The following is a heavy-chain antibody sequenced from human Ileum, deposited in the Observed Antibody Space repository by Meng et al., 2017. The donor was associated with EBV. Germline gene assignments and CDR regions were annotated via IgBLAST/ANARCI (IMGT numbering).Heavy chain of an antibody. CDR3: ARDPTGGEDHQRV. D-gene: IGHD1-14*01. Sequence: VLWREACPGLVKPSGTLSLTCAVSGGSISSSNWWSWVRQPPGKGLEWIGKIYHSGITIYNPSLKSRVTMSVDNSKNQFSLKLNSMTAADTAVYYCARDPTGGEDHQRVWGQGTLVTVSS. CDR1: GGSISSSNW. V-gene: IGHV4-4*02. CDR2: IYHSGIT. J-gene: IGHJ4*02.